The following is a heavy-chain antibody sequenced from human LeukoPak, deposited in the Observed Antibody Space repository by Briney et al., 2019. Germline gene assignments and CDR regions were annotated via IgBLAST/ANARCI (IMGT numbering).Heavy chain of an antibody. CDR3: ARVLWELGEGYFDY. Sequence: KTSQTLSLTYTVAGGSISSGSYYWSWIRQPAGKGLEWIGRIYTSGSTNYNPSLKSRVTISVDTSKNQFSLKLSSVTAADTAVYYCARVLWELGEGYFDYWGQGTLVTVSS. J-gene: IGHJ4*02. D-gene: IGHD1-26*01. CDR1: GGSISSGSYY. CDR2: IYTSGST. V-gene: IGHV4-61*02.